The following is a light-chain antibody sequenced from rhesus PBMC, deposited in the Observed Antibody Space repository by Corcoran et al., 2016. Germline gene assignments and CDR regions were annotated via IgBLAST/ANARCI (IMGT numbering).Light chain of an antibody. J-gene: IGKJ3*01. CDR2: AAS. CDR1: QGISSD. V-gene: IGKV1-28*01. CDR3: LQHNSYPFT. Sequence: DIQMIQSPSSLSASVGDTVTITCRSSQGISSDLNWFQQKPGKTPKLLIYAASILESGVPSRFSGSGSGTEFTLTIRSLQPADFAAYYCLQHNSYPFTFGPGTKLDIK.